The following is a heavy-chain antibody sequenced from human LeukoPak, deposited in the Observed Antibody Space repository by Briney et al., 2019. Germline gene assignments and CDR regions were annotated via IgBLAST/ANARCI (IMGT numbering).Heavy chain of an antibody. Sequence: ASVKVSCKASGYTFTSYYMHWLRQAPGQGLEWMGIINPSGGSTSYAQKFQGRVTMTRDTSTSTVYMELSSLRSEDTAVYYCARGNGYYDSSGRGRAWFDPWGQGTLVTVSS. CDR2: INPSGGST. CDR3: ARGNGYYDSSGRGRAWFDP. J-gene: IGHJ5*02. V-gene: IGHV1-46*03. D-gene: IGHD3-22*01. CDR1: GYTFTSYY.